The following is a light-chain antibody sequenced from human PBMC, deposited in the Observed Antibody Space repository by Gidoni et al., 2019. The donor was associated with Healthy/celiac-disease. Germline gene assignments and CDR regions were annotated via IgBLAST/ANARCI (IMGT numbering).Light chain of an antibody. CDR3: SSYTSSSTLV. J-gene: IGLJ3*02. CDR1: SSDVGGYNY. Sequence: QSALTHPAPVSGSPGQSITISCTGTSSDVGGYNYVSWYQQHPGKAPKLMIYDVSNRPSGVSNRFSGSKSGNTAALTISGLQAEDEADYYCSSYTSSSTLVFGGGTKLTVL. V-gene: IGLV2-14*01. CDR2: DVS.